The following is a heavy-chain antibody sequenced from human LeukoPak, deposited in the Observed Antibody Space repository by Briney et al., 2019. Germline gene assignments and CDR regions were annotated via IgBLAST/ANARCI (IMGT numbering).Heavy chain of an antibody. J-gene: IGHJ6*02. V-gene: IGHV3-23*01. CDR2: IGAGGTFT. Sequence: GGSLRLSCTASGFTFSSYTMNWVRQAPGKGLEWVSGIGAGGTFTYYADSVTGRFTISRDNSKNTLYLQMNSLRAEDTAVYYCAKLTYYGLDLWGQGTTVTVSS. CDR1: GFTFSSYT. CDR3: AKLTYYGLDL. D-gene: IGHD4/OR15-4a*01.